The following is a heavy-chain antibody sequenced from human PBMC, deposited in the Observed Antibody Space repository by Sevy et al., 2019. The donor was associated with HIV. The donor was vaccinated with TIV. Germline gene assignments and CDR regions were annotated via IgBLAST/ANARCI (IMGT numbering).Heavy chain of an antibody. V-gene: IGHV3-15*01. CDR2: IKSKTDGGTT. Sequence: GGSLRLSCAASGFTFSNAWMSWVRQAPGKGLEWVGRIKSKTDGGTTDYAAPVKGRFTISRDDSKNTLYLQMNSLKTEDTALYYCTTVFSGSYPDAFDIWGQGTMVTVSS. J-gene: IGHJ3*02. CDR3: TTVFSGSYPDAFDI. CDR1: GFTFSNAW. D-gene: IGHD1-26*01.